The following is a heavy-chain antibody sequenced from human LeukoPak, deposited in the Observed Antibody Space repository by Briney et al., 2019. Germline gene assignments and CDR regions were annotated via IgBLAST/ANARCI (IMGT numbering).Heavy chain of an antibody. CDR2: ISYDGSNK. CDR1: GFTFSNYA. V-gene: IGHV3-30-3*01. Sequence: PGGSLRLSCAASGFTFSNYAMHWVRQAPGKGLEWVAVISYDGSNKYYADSVKGRFTISRDNSKNTLYLQMNSLRDDDTAVYYCVRDQFYAFDVWGQGTMVTVSS. CDR3: VRDQFYAFDV. J-gene: IGHJ3*01.